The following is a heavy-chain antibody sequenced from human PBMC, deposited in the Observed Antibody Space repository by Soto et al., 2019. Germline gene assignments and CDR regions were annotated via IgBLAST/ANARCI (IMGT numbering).Heavy chain of an antibody. Sequence: VQLLESGGGLVQPGGSLTLSCAASGFTFSSYAMSWVRQAPGKGLAWVSAISGGGNDRSYADSVKGRFNISRDNSRNPVYLHMHSLTAEDTAGHYCARSLFIAATDTEPFDSWGHGTLVTVPS. CDR1: GFTFSSYA. J-gene: IGHJ4*01. CDR3: ARSLFIAATDTEPFDS. CDR2: ISGGGNDR. D-gene: IGHD6-13*01. V-gene: IGHV3-23*01.